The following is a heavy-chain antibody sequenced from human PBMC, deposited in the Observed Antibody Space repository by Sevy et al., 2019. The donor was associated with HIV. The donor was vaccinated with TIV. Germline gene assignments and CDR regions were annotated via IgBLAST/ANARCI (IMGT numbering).Heavy chain of an antibody. J-gene: IGHJ4*02. Sequence: GGSLRISCVASGFTVSNYWMNWVRQAPGMGLEWVAKIKEDGKETYYVDSVKGRFTISRDNAKNSLYLQMTSLRAEDTDVYYCARDKNSAMVTPFDFWGQGTLVTVSS. CDR1: GFTVSNYW. D-gene: IGHD5-18*01. CDR2: IKEDGKET. V-gene: IGHV3-7*03. CDR3: ARDKNSAMVTPFDF.